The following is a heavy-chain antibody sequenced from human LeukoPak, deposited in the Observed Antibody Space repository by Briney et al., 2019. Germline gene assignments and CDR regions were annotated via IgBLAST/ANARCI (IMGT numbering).Heavy chain of an antibody. V-gene: IGHV1-18*01. CDR2: ISGYSGNR. Sequence: ASVKVSCKASGYTFSSYGINWVRQAPGQGLEWMGWISGYSGNRNYVQRFQGRVTMATDTSTSTAYMELRSLRSDDTAVYYCARDRKGGSPKDYWGQGTLLTVSS. CDR3: ARDRKGGSPKDY. D-gene: IGHD5-12*01. J-gene: IGHJ4*02. CDR1: GYTFSSYG.